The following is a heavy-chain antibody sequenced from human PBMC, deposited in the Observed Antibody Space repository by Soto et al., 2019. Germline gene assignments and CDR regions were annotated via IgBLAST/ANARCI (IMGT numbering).Heavy chain of an antibody. CDR1: GVTVTNAW. CDR3: ATGGITIFGVVALHYYYMDV. Sequence: GGALRLSCGGSGVTVTNAWVGGVRPAPGEGVEWVGRIKSKTDGGTTDYGAPVKGRFTISRDDSKNAVYLQMNSLKTEDTAVYYCATGGITIFGVVALHYYYMDVWGKGTTVTVSS. CDR2: IKSKTDGGTT. V-gene: IGHV3-15*01. J-gene: IGHJ6*03. D-gene: IGHD3-3*01.